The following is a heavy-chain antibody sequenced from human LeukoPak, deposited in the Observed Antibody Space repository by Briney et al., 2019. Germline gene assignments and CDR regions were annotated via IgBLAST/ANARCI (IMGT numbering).Heavy chain of an antibody. V-gene: IGHV3-74*01. CDR2: IKSDGKST. CDR1: GFTFSTYW. Sequence: GGSLRLSCAASGFTFSTYWMHWVRQTPGNGLVWVSRIKSDGKSTAYADSVKGRFTISRDNAKNTLYLQMSSLRAEDTAVYYCARALLGDYGFDSWGQGALVTVPS. J-gene: IGHJ4*02. D-gene: IGHD4-17*01. CDR3: ARALLGDYGFDS.